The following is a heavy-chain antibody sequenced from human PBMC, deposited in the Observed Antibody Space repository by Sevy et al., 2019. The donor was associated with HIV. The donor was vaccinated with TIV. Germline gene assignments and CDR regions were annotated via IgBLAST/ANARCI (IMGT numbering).Heavy chain of an antibody. D-gene: IGHD2-21*01. CDR2: IYSGGST. CDR3: AREKQNIKFRAQGALDY. J-gene: IGHJ4*02. CDR1: GFTVSSNY. V-gene: IGHV3-53*01. Sequence: GGSLRLSCAASGFTVSSNYMSWVRQAPGKGLEWVSVIYSGGSTYYADSVKGRFTISRDNSKNTLYLQMNSLRAEDTAVYYCAREKQNIKFRAQGALDYWGQGTLVTVSS.